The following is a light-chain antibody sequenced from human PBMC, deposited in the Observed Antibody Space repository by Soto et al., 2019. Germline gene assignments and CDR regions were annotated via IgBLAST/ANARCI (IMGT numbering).Light chain of an antibody. CDR3: QQYNSWRT. V-gene: IGKV3-15*01. CDR2: GAS. Sequence: IAMHKWPATVSVSPGERAPVSSRASKRVSSHLAWYQHQPGQAPRLLIYGASTRATGIPARCSGRGAGTEFPLTSSSLQSEEVAFYYCQQYNSWRTGGQGTKG. J-gene: IGKJ1*01. CDR1: KRVSSH.